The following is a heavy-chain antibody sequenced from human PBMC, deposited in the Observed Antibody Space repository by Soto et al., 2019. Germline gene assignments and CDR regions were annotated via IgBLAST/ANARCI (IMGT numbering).Heavy chain of an antibody. CDR1: GASIAGGSYY. Sequence: TLSLTCSVSGASIAGGSYYWSWVRQSPWKGLEWIGYIPSRGRPFYNPSLTSRGTISADSSKNQLSLQLTSVTAADTAVYYCVRDQYSGYDFALWGQGNLVTVS. V-gene: IGHV4-30-4*01. CDR3: VRDQYSGYDFAL. D-gene: IGHD5-12*01. CDR2: IPSRGRP. J-gene: IGHJ5*02.